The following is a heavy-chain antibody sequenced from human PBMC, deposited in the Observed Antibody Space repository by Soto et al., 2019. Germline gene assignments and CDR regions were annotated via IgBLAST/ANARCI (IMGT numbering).Heavy chain of an antibody. J-gene: IGHJ4*02. D-gene: IGHD6-13*01. CDR1: DGSISSSNW. CDR3: ARCIAASGPIDY. Sequence: QVQLQESGPGLVKPSGTLSLTCAVSDGSISSSNWWSWVRQAPGKGLEWIGEIYHSGSTNYNPSLKSRVTISVYKSMNQFSLKLNSLTAADTAVYYCARCIAASGPIDYWGQGTLVTVSS. CDR2: IYHSGST. V-gene: IGHV4-4*02.